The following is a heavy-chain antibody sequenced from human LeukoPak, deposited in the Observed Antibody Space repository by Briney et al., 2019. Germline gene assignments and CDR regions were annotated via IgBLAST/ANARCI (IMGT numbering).Heavy chain of an antibody. CDR2: ISYTGTT. J-gene: IGHJ4*02. CDR3: ARLGGNWNSPGRDY. V-gene: IGHV4-59*08. D-gene: IGHD3-10*01. Sequence: KASETLSHTCSVSGGSINGYSWTWIRQPPGMRLEWVGHISYTGTTNYNPSLTTRVAISVDTSKNQFSLKLTSVTAADTGMYFCARLGGNWNSPGRDYWGQGTLVTVSS. CDR1: GGSINGYS.